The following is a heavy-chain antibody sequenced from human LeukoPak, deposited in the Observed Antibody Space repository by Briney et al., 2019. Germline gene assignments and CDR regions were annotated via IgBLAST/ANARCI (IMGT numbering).Heavy chain of an antibody. CDR2: IIPPFETT. D-gene: IGHD3-22*01. V-gene: IGHV1-69*06. CDR3: ARGKKGSGYWFDP. CDR1: GGTFSTYA. J-gene: IGHJ5*02. Sequence: SVKVSCKASGGTFSTYAITWVRQAPGQGLEWMGGIIPPFETTNYAQNFQGRVTITADKSTSTAYMELSSLRSEDTAVYYCARGKKGSGYWFDPWGQGILVIVSS.